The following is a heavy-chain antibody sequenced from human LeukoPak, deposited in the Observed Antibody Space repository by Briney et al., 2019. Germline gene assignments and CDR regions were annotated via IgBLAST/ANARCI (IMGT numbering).Heavy chain of an antibody. V-gene: IGHV3-43D*04. CDR1: GFTFDYYA. CDR3: AKDIGCSATSCPSFHYYYYMDV. J-gene: IGHJ6*03. CDR2: ISWDGSNI. D-gene: IGHD2-2*01. Sequence: GGPLRLSCAASGFTFDYYAMHWVRQAPGKGLEWVSLISWDGSNIKYADSVKGRFTISRDNSKNSLYLQMNSLRDEDTAFYYCAKDIGCSATSCPSFHYYYYMDVWGKGTTVTVSS.